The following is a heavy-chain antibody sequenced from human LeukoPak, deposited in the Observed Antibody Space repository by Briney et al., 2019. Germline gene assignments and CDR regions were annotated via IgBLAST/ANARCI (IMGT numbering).Heavy chain of an antibody. D-gene: IGHD5-24*01. CDR1: GFTVTSHY. Sequence: GGSLSLSCAASGFTVTSHYMNWVRQAPGKGLEWVSVIYAGGTTFSADAVEGRFTMSRDTSKSMFYLQMNSLRAEDTAVYYCARGPDVDVYNYAPFDSWGHGTLVTVSS. CDR2: IYAGGTT. V-gene: IGHV3-53*01. J-gene: IGHJ5*01. CDR3: ARGPDVDVYNYAPFDS.